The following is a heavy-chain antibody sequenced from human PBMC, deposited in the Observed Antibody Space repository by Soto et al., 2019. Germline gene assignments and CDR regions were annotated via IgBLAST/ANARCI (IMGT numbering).Heavy chain of an antibody. V-gene: IGHV3-74*03. CDR3: ATAEVDY. CDR2: MTGDGRTS. CDR1: GFTFGDYR. Sequence: GGSLRLSCAASGFTFGDYRMHWARQPPGKGPEWVSRMTGDGRTSQYADSVKGRFTASRDNAKSTLYLQMNSLRAEDTAVYYCATAEVDYWGPGTLVTYSS. J-gene: IGHJ4*01.